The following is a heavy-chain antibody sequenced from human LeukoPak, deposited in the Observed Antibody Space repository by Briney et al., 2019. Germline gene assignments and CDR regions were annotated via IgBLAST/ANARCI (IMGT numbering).Heavy chain of an antibody. CDR3: ARDRGWGWRTHDAFDI. CDR1: GGTFSSYA. J-gene: IGHJ3*02. Sequence: SGKVSCKASGGTFSSYAISWVRQAPGQGLEWMGRIIPILGIANYAQKFQGRVTITADKSTSTAYMELSSLRSEDTAVYYCARDRGWGWRTHDAFDIWGQGTMVTVSS. V-gene: IGHV1-69*04. CDR2: IIPILGIA. D-gene: IGHD2-21*01.